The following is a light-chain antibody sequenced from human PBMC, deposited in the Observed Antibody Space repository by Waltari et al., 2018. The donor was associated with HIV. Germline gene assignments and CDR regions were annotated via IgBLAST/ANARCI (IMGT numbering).Light chain of an antibody. CDR3: CSYAGGYTLV. CDR2: DVT. V-gene: IGLV2-11*01. Sequence: QSALTQPRSVSGSPGQSVTIPCTGTSSDVGGYNYVSWYQQHPGKAPKLMIYDVTKRPSGVPDRFSGSKYGNTASLTISGLQAEDEADYFCCSYAGGYTLVFGGGTKLTVL. J-gene: IGLJ3*02. CDR1: SSDVGGYNY.